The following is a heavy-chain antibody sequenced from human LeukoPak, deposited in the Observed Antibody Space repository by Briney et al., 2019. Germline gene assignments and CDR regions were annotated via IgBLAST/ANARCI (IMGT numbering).Heavy chain of an antibody. D-gene: IGHD6-6*01. CDR2: ISSDGSHK. J-gene: IGHJ4*02. V-gene: IGHV3-30*04. Sequence: GGSLRLSCAASGFTFSKFGVHWVRQAPGKGLEWVAVISSDGSHKYYADSVKGRFTISRDYSKNTLYLQMSSLRAEDTAMYYCARDRGSSPFDYWGQGTLVTVSS. CDR3: ARDRGSSPFDY. CDR1: GFTFSKFG.